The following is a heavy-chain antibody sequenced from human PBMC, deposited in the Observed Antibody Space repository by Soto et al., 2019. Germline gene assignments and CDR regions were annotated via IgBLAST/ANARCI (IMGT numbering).Heavy chain of an antibody. CDR3: ARQQWLVLNAFDI. CDR1: VGSISSYY. Sequence: ASETLSLTCTLSVGSISSYYLSRIRQPPGKGLEWIGYIYYSGSTNYNPSLKSRVTISVDTSKNQFSLKLSSVTAADTAVYYCARQQWLVLNAFDIWGQGTMVTVSS. J-gene: IGHJ3*02. CDR2: IYYSGST. D-gene: IGHD6-19*01. V-gene: IGHV4-59*01.